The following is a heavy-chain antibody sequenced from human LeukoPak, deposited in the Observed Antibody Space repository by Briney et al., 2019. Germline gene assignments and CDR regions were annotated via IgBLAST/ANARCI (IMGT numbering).Heavy chain of an antibody. V-gene: IGHV3-23*01. Sequence: GRSLRLSCVASGFTFSNYGMNWVRQAPGKGLEWVSGIGGLGDRIYYADSVRGRFTISRDNSKNTLYLYMNSLRDEDTAIYYCAQDGAWLRFDSGGQGTLVTVSA. J-gene: IGHJ4*02. CDR3: AQDGAWLRFDS. CDR2: IGGLGDRI. D-gene: IGHD5-12*01. CDR1: GFTFSNYG.